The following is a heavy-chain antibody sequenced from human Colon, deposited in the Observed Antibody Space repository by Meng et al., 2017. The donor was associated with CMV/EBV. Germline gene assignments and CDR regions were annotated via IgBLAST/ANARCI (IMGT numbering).Heavy chain of an antibody. CDR2: IYHSGST. CDR3: ARGLFDIVVVPAARGCNWFDP. CDR1: GYSISSGYY. V-gene: IGHV4-38-2*02. Sequence: SETLSLTCTVSGYSISSGYYWGWIRQPPGKELEWIGSIYHSGSTYYNPSLKSRVTISVDTSKNQFSLKLSSVTAADTAVYYCARGLFDIVVVPAARGCNWFDPWGQGTLVTVSS. J-gene: IGHJ5*02. D-gene: IGHD2-2*01.